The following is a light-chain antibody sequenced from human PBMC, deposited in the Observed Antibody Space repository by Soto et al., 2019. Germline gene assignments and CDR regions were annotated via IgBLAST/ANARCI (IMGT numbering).Light chain of an antibody. Sequence: VLTQPPSVSGAPGQRVTISCTGSSSNIGAGYDVHWYQQLPGRAPKLLIYANSNRPSGVPDRFSGSRSGTSASLAITGLQAEDEADYSCQSYDSSLSGFYVFGTGTKLTVL. V-gene: IGLV1-40*01. CDR2: ANS. J-gene: IGLJ1*01. CDR3: QSYDSSLSGFYV. CDR1: SSNIGAGYD.